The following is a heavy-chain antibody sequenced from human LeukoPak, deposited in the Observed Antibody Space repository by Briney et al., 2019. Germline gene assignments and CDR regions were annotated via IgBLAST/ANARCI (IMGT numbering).Heavy chain of an antibody. D-gene: IGHD3-10*01. Sequence: ASVKVSCKASGYTFTGYYMHWVRQAPGQGLEWMGWINPNSGGTNYAQKFQGRVTMTRDTSISTAYVELSRLRSDDTAVYYCARGRFRYGSGSYYKDDAFDIWGQGTMVTVSS. CDR1: GYTFTGYY. V-gene: IGHV1-2*02. CDR2: INPNSGGT. CDR3: ARGRFRYGSGSYYKDDAFDI. J-gene: IGHJ3*02.